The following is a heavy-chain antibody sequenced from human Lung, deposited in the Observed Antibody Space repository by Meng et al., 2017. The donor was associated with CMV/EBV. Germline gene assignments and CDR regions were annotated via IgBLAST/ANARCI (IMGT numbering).Heavy chain of an antibody. D-gene: IGHD2-2*02. CDR1: GFTFSSYA. V-gene: IGHV3-23*03. Sequence: GEXXKISCAASGFTFSSYAMSWVRQASGKGLEWVSVIYSGGRSTSYADSVKGRFTISRDNSKNTLYLQMNRLSADDTAVYYCAKMYCGTTSCYIFDFWGLGTXVTVSS. J-gene: IGHJ4*02. CDR3: AKMYCGTTSCYIFDF. CDR2: IYSGGRST.